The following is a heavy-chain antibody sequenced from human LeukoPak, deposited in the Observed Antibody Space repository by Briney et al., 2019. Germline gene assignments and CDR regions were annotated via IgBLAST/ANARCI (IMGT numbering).Heavy chain of an antibody. CDR2: VDYTGIT. CDR1: GGSISSSGYY. J-gene: IGHJ4*02. CDR3: ARGRRRPGFTMIVVAYYFDY. V-gene: IGHV4-39*01. Sequence: SETLSLTCTVSGGSISSSGYYWGWIRQPPGKGLEWIGSVDYTGITSHSPSLKSRVTISVDTSKNQFSLKVSSVTAADTAVYYCARGRRRPGFTMIVVAYYFDYWGQGTLVTVSS. D-gene: IGHD3-22*01.